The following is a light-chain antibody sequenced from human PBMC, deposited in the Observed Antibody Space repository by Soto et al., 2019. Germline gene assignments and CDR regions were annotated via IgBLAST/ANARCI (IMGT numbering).Light chain of an antibody. Sequence: DVVMTQSPLSLPVALGQPASISCRSSQSLVYGDANSFFNWFHQRPGQPPRRLIYQVSNRDSGVPDRFSGSGSATDFTLRISRVEAEDVGVYYCMQGSHWPPRYTFGQGTKLEIK. CDR2: QVS. J-gene: IGKJ2*01. CDR3: MQGSHWPPRYT. CDR1: QSLVYGDANSF. V-gene: IGKV2-30*01.